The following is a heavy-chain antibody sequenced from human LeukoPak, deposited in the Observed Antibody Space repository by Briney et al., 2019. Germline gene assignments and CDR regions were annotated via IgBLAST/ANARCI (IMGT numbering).Heavy chain of an antibody. D-gene: IGHD5-12*01. CDR1: GFTFSSYG. Sequence: GGSLSLSCAASGFTFSSYGMSWVRQAPGKGLEWVSAISGSGGSTYYADSVKGRLTISRDNSKNTLYLQMNSLRVEDTAVYYCAKDKATILGFGVFDYWGQGTLVTVSS. CDR2: ISGSGGST. V-gene: IGHV3-23*01. CDR3: AKDKATILGFGVFDY. J-gene: IGHJ4*02.